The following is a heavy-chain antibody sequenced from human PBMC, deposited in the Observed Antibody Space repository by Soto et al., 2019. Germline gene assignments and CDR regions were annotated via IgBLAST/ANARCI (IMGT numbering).Heavy chain of an antibody. D-gene: IGHD2-15*01. CDR2: INAGNGNT. CDR1: GYTFTGYA. CDR3: ARDWGKDMEDAFDI. V-gene: IGHV1-3*01. J-gene: IGHJ3*02. Sequence: GASVKVSCKASGYTFTGYAMHWVRQAPGQRLEWMGWINAGNGNTKYSQKFQGRVTITRDTSASTAYMELRSLRSDDTAVYYCARDWGKDMEDAFDIWGQGTMVTVSS.